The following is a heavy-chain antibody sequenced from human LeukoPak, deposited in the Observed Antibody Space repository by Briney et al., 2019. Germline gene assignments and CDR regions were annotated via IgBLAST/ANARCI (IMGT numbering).Heavy chain of an antibody. CDR3: AREVYSSTWFDL. V-gene: IGHV3-21*06. Sequence: PGGSLRLSCVASGFTFSAYSMHWVRQAPGKGLEWVSSISSTNTYIYYADSVKGRFTISRDNSRNTLYLQMNSLRGDDTAAYYCAREVYSSTWFDLWGQGTLVTVSS. CDR2: ISSTNTYI. J-gene: IGHJ4*02. CDR1: GFTFSAYS. D-gene: IGHD6-13*01.